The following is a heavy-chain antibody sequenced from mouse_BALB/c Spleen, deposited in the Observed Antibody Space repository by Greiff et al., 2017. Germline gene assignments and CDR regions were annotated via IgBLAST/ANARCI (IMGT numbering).Heavy chain of an antibody. J-gene: IGHJ3*01. CDR1: GYTFTSYY. V-gene: IGHV1S81*02. CDR3: TREGAYYGNYLFAY. Sequence: QVQLQQSGAELVKPGASVKLSCKASGYTFTSYYMYWVKQRPGQGLEWIGEINPSNGGTNFNEKFKSKATLTVDKSSSTAYMQLSSLTSEDSAVYYCTREGAYYGNYLFAYWGQGTLVTVSA. CDR2: INPSNGGT. D-gene: IGHD2-10*01.